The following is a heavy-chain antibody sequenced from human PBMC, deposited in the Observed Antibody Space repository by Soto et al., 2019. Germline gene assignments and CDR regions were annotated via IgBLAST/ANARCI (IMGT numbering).Heavy chain of an antibody. CDR2: ISWNSGSI. J-gene: IGHJ1*01. CDR1: GFTFDDYA. V-gene: IGHV3-9*01. CDR3: AKDVWYSSSGYFQH. Sequence: SLRLSCAASGFTFDDYAMHWVRQAPGKGLEWVSGISWNSGSIGYADSVKGRFTISRDNAKNSLYLQMNSLRAEDTALYYCAKDVWYSSSGYFQHWGQGTLVTVSS. D-gene: IGHD6-6*01.